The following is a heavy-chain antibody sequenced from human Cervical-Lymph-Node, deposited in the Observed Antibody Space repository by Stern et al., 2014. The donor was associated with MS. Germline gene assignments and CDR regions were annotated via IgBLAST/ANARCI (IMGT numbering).Heavy chain of an antibody. D-gene: IGHD3-22*01. J-gene: IGHJ5*02. CDR1: GYTFTLYA. CDR2: IKTSTGNA. CDR3: ARSLPGGYRINWFDP. V-gene: IGHV7-4-1*01. Sequence: VQLVQSGSEFKSPGASVKVSCKASGYTFTLYAMNWVRQAPGQGLEWMGRIKTSTGNATYAQGFSGRFVFALDTSVSTAYLHIHSLKAEDTAVYFCARSLPGGYRINWFDPWGQGTLVTVSS.